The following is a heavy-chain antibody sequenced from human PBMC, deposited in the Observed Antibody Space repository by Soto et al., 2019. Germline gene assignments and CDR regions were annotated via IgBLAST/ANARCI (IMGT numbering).Heavy chain of an antibody. Sequence: QVQLVQSGAEVKKPGASVKVSCKASGYSFTSYDMNWVRQAPGQGLEWMGWVNPNSGDTDYAQKFQDRVTRTTATSIRTAYMELSSLRSEDTAVYYCARVSFLAPVTGAEIFDFWGQGTMVTVSS. CDR2: VNPNSGDT. J-gene: IGHJ3*01. CDR1: GYSFTSYD. V-gene: IGHV1-8*01. CDR3: ARVSFLAPVTGAEIFDF. D-gene: IGHD2-21*02.